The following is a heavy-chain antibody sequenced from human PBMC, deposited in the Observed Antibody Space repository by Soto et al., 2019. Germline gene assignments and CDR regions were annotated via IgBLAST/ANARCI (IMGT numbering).Heavy chain of an antibody. J-gene: IGHJ4*02. Sequence: GSGPTLVNPTQTLTLTCTFSGFSLSASRMAISWIRQPPGKALEWLARIDWDDAKYFNTSLKTRLTVSKDTSKTQVVLTMTNMEPVDTGTYYFARIVFGRSEAYYYVSWGQGILVTVSS. CDR3: ARIVFGRSEAYYYVS. CDR1: GFSLSASRMA. D-gene: IGHD2-21*01. V-gene: IGHV2-70*11. CDR2: IDWDDAK.